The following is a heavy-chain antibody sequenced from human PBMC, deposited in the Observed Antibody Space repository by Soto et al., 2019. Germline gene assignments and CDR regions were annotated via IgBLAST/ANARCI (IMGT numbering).Heavy chain of an antibody. J-gene: IGHJ4*02. Sequence: PWGALVVFCEAHVFTFSVSAMTRVRQAPGKWLEYVSSITPSGSEVFHAASVKGRFTMSRDNSKNMLYLQMNSLRAEDTAVYYCAKEGYDSGWYWDSWGQGAMVTVSS. CDR1: VFTFSVSA. D-gene: IGHD6-19*01. CDR2: ITPSGSEV. V-gene: IGHV3-23*01. CDR3: AKEGYDSGWYWDS.